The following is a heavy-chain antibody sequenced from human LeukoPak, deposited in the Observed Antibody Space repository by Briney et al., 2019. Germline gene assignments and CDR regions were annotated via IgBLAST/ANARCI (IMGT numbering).Heavy chain of an antibody. J-gene: IGHJ4*02. CDR3: ARGYSSSWNYFDY. Sequence: SGGSLRLSCAASGFTFSSYAMHWVRQASGKGLEWVAVISYDGSNKYYADSVKGRFTISRDNSKNTLYLQMNSLRAEDTAVYYCARGYSSSWNYFDYWGQGTLVTVSS. CDR2: ISYDGSNK. D-gene: IGHD6-13*01. CDR1: GFTFSSYA. V-gene: IGHV3-30*01.